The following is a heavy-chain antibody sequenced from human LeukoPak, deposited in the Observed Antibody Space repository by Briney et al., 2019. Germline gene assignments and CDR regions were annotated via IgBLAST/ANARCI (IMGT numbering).Heavy chain of an antibody. CDR1: GFTFSKFP. Sequence: TGGSLRLSCAASGFTFSKFPMGWVRQAPGRGLEWVSAISASGDVTFYADSLRGRFTISRDNSKSTLYLQMNGLRAEDTAIFYCAKDRYYDNSGNHFESEKWGQGTLVTVSS. CDR2: ISASGDVT. D-gene: IGHD3-22*01. V-gene: IGHV3-23*01. J-gene: IGHJ4*02. CDR3: AKDRYYDNSGNHFESEK.